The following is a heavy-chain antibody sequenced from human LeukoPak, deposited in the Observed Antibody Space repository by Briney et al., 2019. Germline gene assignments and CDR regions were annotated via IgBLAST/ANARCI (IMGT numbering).Heavy chain of an antibody. CDR3: AKDRYSSGWYDYFDY. CDR1: GFTFSSHW. J-gene: IGHJ4*02. V-gene: IGHV3-23*01. Sequence: GSLRLSCVASGFTFSSHWMSWVRQAPGKGLEWVSAISGSGGSTYYADSVKGRFTISRDNSKNTLYLQMNSLRAEDTAVYYCAKDRYSSGWYDYFDYWGQGTLVTVSS. D-gene: IGHD6-19*01. CDR2: ISGSGGST.